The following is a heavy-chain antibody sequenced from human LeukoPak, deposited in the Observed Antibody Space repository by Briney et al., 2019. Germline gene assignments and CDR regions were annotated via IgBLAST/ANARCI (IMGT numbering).Heavy chain of an antibody. CDR1: GGSISSGGYS. J-gene: IGHJ3*02. Sequence: PSQTLSLTCAVSGGSISSGGYSWSWIRQPPGKGLEWIGYIYYSGSTNYNPSLKSRVTISVDTSKNQFSLKLSSVTAADTAVYYCARLYYYDSSGYYYWGAFDIWGQGTMVTVSS. CDR3: ARLYYYDSSGYYYWGAFDI. CDR2: IYYSGST. V-gene: IGHV4-30-4*07. D-gene: IGHD3-22*01.